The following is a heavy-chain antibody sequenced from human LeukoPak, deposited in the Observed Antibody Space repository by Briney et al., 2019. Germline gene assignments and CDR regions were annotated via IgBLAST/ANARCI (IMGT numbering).Heavy chain of an antibody. CDR1: GFTSSNAW. CDR3: VKSSGYYSGYYYYYYMDV. CDR2: IKSKTDGGTT. Sequence: PGGSLRLSCAASGFTSSNAWMSWVRQAPGKGLEWVGRIKSKTDGGTTDYAAPVKGRFTISRDDSKNTLYLQMNSLKTEDTAVYYCVKSSGYYSGYYYYYYMDVWGKGTTVTVSS. J-gene: IGHJ6*03. D-gene: IGHD3-22*01. V-gene: IGHV3-15*01.